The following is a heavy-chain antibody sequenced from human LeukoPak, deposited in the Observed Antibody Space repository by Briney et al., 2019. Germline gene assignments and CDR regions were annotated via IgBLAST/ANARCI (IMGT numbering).Heavy chain of an antibody. V-gene: IGHV4-34*01. CDR3: ARRRGYSYGPFDY. Sequence: PSETLSLTCAVYGESFSGYYWSWIRQPPGKGLEWIGEINHSGSTNYNPSLKSRVTISVDTSKNQFSLKLSSATAADTAVYYCARRRGYSYGPFDYWGQGTLVTVSS. CDR1: GESFSGYY. CDR2: INHSGST. J-gene: IGHJ4*02. D-gene: IGHD5-18*01.